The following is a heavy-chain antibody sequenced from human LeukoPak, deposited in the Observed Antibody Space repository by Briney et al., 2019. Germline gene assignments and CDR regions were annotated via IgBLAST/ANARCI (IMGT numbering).Heavy chain of an antibody. J-gene: IGHJ4*02. CDR2: ISDSGGST. D-gene: IGHD6-13*01. V-gene: IGHV3-23*01. Sequence: GGSLRLSCAASGFTFSSYAMSWVRQAPGKGLEWVSAISDSGGSTYYADSVKGRFTISRDNSKNTLYLQMNSLRAEDTAVYYCAKDSNRYSSSWYSGSWGQGTLVTVSS. CDR3: AKDSNRYSSSWYSGS. CDR1: GFTFSSYA.